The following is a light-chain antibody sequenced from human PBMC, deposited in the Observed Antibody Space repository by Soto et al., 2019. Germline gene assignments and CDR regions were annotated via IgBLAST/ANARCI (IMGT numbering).Light chain of an antibody. V-gene: IGLV2-14*01. Sequence: QSALTQPASVSGSPGQSITISCTATSSDVGGYNYVSWYQQHPGKAPKLMIYDVSNRPSGVSNRFSGSKSGNTASLTISGLQAEYEADYYCRSYTSSGTVFGGGTQLTVL. CDR2: DVS. CDR1: SSDVGGYNY. J-gene: IGLJ2*01. CDR3: RSYTSSGTV.